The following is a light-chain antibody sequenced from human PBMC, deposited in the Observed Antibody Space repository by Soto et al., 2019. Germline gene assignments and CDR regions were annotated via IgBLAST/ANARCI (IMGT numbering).Light chain of an antibody. CDR2: EGS. CDR3: CSYAGSSFVV. CDR1: SSDVGSYNL. V-gene: IGLV2-23*01. Sequence: HSVLTQPASVSGSPGQSITISCTGTSSDVGSYNLVSWYQQHPGKAPKLMIYEGSKRPSGVSNRFSGSKSGNTASLTISGLQAEDEADYYCCSYAGSSFVVFGGGTKLTVL. J-gene: IGLJ2*01.